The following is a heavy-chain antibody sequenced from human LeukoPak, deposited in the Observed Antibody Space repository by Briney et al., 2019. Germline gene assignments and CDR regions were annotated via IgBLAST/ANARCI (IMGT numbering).Heavy chain of an antibody. CDR3: ARDSPYDSSGYYHPDV. J-gene: IGHJ6*02. CDR2: IWYDGSNK. V-gene: IGHV3-33*01. Sequence: GGSLRLSCAASGFTFSSYGMHWVRQAPGKGLEWVAVIWYDGSNKYYADSVKGRFTISRDNFKNTLYLQMNSLRAEDTAVYYCARDSPYDSSGYYHPDVWGQGTTVTVSS. D-gene: IGHD3-22*01. CDR1: GFTFSSYG.